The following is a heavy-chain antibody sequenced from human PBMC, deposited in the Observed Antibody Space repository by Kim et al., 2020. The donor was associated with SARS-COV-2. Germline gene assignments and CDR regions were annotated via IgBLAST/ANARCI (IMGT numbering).Heavy chain of an antibody. Sequence: YYNPSLKSRVTISVDTSKNQFSLKLSSVTTADTAVYYCARSSSWRYNWFDPWGQGTLVTVSS. V-gene: IGHV4-39*01. D-gene: IGHD6-13*01. J-gene: IGHJ5*02. CDR3: ARSSSWRYNWFDP.